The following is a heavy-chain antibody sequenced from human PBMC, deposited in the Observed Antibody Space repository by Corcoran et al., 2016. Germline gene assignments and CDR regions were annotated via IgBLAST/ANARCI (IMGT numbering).Heavy chain of an antibody. CDR1: GGTFSSYA. V-gene: IGHV1-69*06. CDR2: IIPIFGTA. Sequence: QVQLVQSGAEVKKPGSSVKVSCKASGGTFSSYAISWVRQAPGQGLEWMGGIIPIFGTANYAQKFQGRVTITADKSTSTAYMELSSLRSEDTAVYYCARGAEDDYSNLGAYFDYWGQGTLVTVSS. CDR3: ARGAEDDYSNLGAYFDY. J-gene: IGHJ4*02. D-gene: IGHD4-4*01.